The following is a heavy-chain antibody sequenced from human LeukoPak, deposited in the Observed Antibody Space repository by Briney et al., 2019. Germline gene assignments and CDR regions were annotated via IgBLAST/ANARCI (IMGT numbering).Heavy chain of an antibody. V-gene: IGHV3-72*01. CDR3: VRIAGGNYYFDY. Sequence: GGSLRLSCAASGFTLSDHYMDWVRQAPGKGLEWVGRSRGKANSYTTEYAASVKGRFTASRDDSKISLYLQMNSLKAEDTAVYYCVRIAGGNYYFDYWGQGTLVTVSS. J-gene: IGHJ4*02. CDR1: GFTLSDHY. D-gene: IGHD3-16*01. CDR2: SRGKANSYTT.